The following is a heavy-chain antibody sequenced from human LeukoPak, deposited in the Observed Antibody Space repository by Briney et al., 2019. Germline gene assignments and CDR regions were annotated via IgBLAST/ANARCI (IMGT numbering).Heavy chain of an antibody. CDR3: ARDGGETAYDY. CDR2: INPSGGST. CDR1: GYTFTSYY. J-gene: IGHJ4*02. V-gene: IGHV1-46*01. D-gene: IGHD5-18*01. Sequence: ASVKVSCKASGYTFTSYYMHWVRQAPGQGLEWMGIINPSGGSTSYAQKFQGRVTMTRDMSTSTVYMELSSLRSEDTAVYYCARDGGETAYDYWGQGTLVTVSS.